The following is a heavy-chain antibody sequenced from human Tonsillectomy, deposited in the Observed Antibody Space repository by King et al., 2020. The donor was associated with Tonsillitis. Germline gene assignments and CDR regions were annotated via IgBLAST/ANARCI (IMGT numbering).Heavy chain of an antibody. Sequence: DVQLVESGGGLVQPGGSLRLSCAASGFTFSSYAMSWVRQAPGKGLEWVSAISGSGGSTYYADSVKGRFTISRDNSKNTLYLQMNSLRAEDTAVYYCAKDGPAYYYDSSGYLYYFDYWGQGTLVTVSS. J-gene: IGHJ4*02. CDR1: GFTFSSYA. CDR3: AKDGPAYYYDSSGYLYYFDY. V-gene: IGHV3-23*04. CDR2: ISGSGGST. D-gene: IGHD3-22*01.